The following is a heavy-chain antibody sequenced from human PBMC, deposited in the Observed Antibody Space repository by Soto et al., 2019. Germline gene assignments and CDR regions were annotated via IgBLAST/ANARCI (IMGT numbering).Heavy chain of an antibody. J-gene: IGHJ4*02. Sequence: ASVKVSCKVSGYTFTGYYLHWARHAPGQGLEWMGWINPDNAAANYAQQFQGRVTMTRDTSISTVYLEFSSLRSDDTAVYFCARGEDYRRLFHYRDYWGQGALVTVSS. CDR3: ARGEDYRRLFHYRDY. CDR2: INPDNAAA. V-gene: IGHV1-2*02. CDR1: GYTFTGYY. D-gene: IGHD3-16*01.